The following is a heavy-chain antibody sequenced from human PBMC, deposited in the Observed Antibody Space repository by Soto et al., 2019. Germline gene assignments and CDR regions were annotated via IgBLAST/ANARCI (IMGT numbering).Heavy chain of an antibody. D-gene: IGHD3-3*01. CDR1: GGSISSYY. Sequence: TLSLTCTVSGGSISSYYWSWIRQPPGKGLEWIGYIYYSGSTNYNPSLKSRVTISVDTSKNQFSLKLSSVTAADTAVYYCARDLRIFGVVKEYAFDIWGQGTMVTVSS. V-gene: IGHV4-59*01. CDR2: IYYSGST. J-gene: IGHJ3*02. CDR3: ARDLRIFGVVKEYAFDI.